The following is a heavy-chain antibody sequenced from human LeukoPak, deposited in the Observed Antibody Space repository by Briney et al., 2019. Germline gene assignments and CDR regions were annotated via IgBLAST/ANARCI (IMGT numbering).Heavy chain of an antibody. Sequence: SETLSLTCTVSGGSISSYYWSWIRQPPGKGLEWTGYIYYSGSTNYNPSLKSRVTISVDTSKNQFSLKLSSVTAADTAVYYCARVGQGFAAYYFDYWGQGTLVTVSS. V-gene: IGHV4-59*01. CDR1: GGSISSYY. CDR3: ARVGQGFAAYYFDY. J-gene: IGHJ4*02. D-gene: IGHD6-13*01. CDR2: IYYSGST.